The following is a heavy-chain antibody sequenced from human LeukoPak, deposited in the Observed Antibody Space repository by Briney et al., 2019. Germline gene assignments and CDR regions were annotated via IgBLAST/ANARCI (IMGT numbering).Heavy chain of an antibody. CDR2: IYYSGST. CDR1: GGSISSYY. CDR3: ARRSSSFDY. V-gene: IGHV4-59*01. Sequence: PSETLSLTCTVSGGSISSYYWSWIRQPPREGLEWIGYIYYSGSTNYNPPLKSRVTISVDTSKNQFSLKLSSVTAADTAVYYCARRSSSFDYWGQGTLVTVSS. J-gene: IGHJ4*02. D-gene: IGHD6-13*01.